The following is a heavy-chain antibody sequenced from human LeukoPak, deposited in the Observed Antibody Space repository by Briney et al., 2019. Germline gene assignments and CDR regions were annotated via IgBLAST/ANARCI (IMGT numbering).Heavy chain of an antibody. CDR2: IKQDGSEE. Sequence: GGSLRLSCAASGFTFSSYWMSWVRQAPGKGLEWVANIKQDGSEEYYVDSLRGRFTISRDNAKSSLYLQMNSLRVEDTAVYYCARDGYSGYDEYDYWGQGTLVTVSS. CDR3: ARDGYSGYDEYDY. V-gene: IGHV3-7*01. CDR1: GFTFSSYW. D-gene: IGHD5-12*01. J-gene: IGHJ4*02.